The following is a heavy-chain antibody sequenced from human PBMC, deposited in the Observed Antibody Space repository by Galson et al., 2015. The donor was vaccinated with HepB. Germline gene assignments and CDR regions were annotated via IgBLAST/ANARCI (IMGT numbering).Heavy chain of an antibody. Sequence: SVKVSCKASGGTFGTYAINWVRQAPGQGLQWMGAIIPIFGTTNYAQHFQGKVTITAVTVTADESTSTTYVELSSLRPEDTAVYYCAKRPLRDGYNLDYFDYWGQGTLVTVSS. V-gene: IGHV1-69*13. CDR2: IIPIFGTT. CDR3: AKRPLRDGYNLDYFDY. D-gene: IGHD5-24*01. CDR1: GGTFGTYA. J-gene: IGHJ4*02.